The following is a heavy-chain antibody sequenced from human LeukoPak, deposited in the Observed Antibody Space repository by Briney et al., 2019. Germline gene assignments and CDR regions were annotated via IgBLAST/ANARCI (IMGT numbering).Heavy chain of an antibody. J-gene: IGHJ4*02. Sequence: ASVKVSCKASGCTFTGYYMHWVRQAPGQGLEWMGWINPNSGGTNYAQKFQGRVTMTRDTSISTAYMELSRLRSDDTAVYYCARDLGYYYGSGSYYDDYWGQGTLVTVSS. CDR1: GCTFTGYY. CDR3: ARDLGYYYGSGSYYDDY. V-gene: IGHV1-2*02. CDR2: INPNSGGT. D-gene: IGHD3-10*01.